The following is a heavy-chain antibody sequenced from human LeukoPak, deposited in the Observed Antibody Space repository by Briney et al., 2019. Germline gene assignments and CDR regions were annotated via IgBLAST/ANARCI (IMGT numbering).Heavy chain of an antibody. D-gene: IGHD3-22*01. J-gene: IGHJ4*02. CDR3: AREGYYYDSSGYPPFDY. V-gene: IGHV3-21*01. CDR1: GFTFSSYS. CDR2: ISSSSSYI. Sequence: PGGSLRLSCAASGFTFSSYSMNWVRQAPGKGLEWVPSISSSSSYIYYADSVKGRFTISRDNAKNSLYLQMNSLRAEDTAVYYCAREGYYYDSSGYPPFDYWGQGTLVTVSS.